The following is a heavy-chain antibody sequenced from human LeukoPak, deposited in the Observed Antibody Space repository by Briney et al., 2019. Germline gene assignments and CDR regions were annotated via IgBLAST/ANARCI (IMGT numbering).Heavy chain of an antibody. CDR3: ARAHCSGGSCYLIGDYYGMDV. Sequence: SETLSLTCAVYGGSFSGYYWSWIRQPPGKGLEWIGYIYYSGSTNYNPSLKSRVTISVDTSKNQFSLKLSSVTAADTAVYYCARAHCSGGSCYLIGDYYGMDVWGQGTTVTVSS. CDR2: IYYSGST. J-gene: IGHJ6*02. CDR1: GGSFSGYY. V-gene: IGHV4-59*01. D-gene: IGHD2-15*01.